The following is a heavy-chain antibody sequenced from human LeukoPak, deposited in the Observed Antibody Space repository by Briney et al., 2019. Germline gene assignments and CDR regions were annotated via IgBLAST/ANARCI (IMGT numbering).Heavy chain of an antibody. V-gene: IGHV4-59*12. D-gene: IGHD3-10*01. J-gene: IGHJ4*02. CDR3: ARDPITMVRGATHFDY. CDR2: IYYSGST. Sequence: SETLSLTCTVSGGSISRYYWSWIRQPPGKGLEWIGNIYYSGSTNYNPSLKSRVTISVDTSKNQFSLKLSSVTAADTAVYYCARDPITMVRGATHFDYWGQGTLVTVSS. CDR1: GGSISRYY.